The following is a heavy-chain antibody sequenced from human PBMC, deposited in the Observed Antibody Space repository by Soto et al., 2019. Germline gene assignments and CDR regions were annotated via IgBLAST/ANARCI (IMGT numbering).Heavy chain of an antibody. Sequence: SETLSLTCTVSGGSISSYYWSWIRQPAGKGLEWIGRIYTSGSTNYNPSLKSRVTMSVDTSKNQFSLKLSSVTAADTAVYYCARDYSSGWLHTHSDYWGQGTLVTVSS. CDR3: ARDYSSGWLHTHSDY. CDR2: IYTSGST. J-gene: IGHJ4*02. D-gene: IGHD6-19*01. V-gene: IGHV4-4*07. CDR1: GGSISSYY.